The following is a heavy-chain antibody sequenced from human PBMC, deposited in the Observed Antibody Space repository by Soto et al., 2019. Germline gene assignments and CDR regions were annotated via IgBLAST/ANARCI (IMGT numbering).Heavy chain of an antibody. J-gene: IGHJ5*02. CDR1: GGSISSYY. V-gene: IGHV4-59*01. CDR2: IYYSGST. CDR3: SRGVCSSTSCYSIGWFDP. Sequence: SETLSLTCTVPGGSISSYYWSWIRQPPGKGLEWSGYIYYSGSTNYNPSLKSRVTISVDTSKNQFSLKLSSVTAADTAVYYCSRGVCSSTSCYSIGWFDPWGQGTLVTVSS. D-gene: IGHD2-2*01.